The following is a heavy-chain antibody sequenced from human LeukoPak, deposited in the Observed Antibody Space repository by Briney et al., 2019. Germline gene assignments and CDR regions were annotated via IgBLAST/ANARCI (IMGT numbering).Heavy chain of an antibody. Sequence: SETLSLTCAVYGGSFSGYYWSWIRQPPGKGLEWIGEINHSGSTNYNPSLKSRVTISVDTSKNQFSLKLSSVTTADTAVYYCATAPRNYDYVWGSYRSGDAFDIWGQGTMVTVSS. J-gene: IGHJ3*02. CDR2: INHSGST. CDR3: ATAPRNYDYVWGSYRSGDAFDI. CDR1: GGSFSGYY. V-gene: IGHV4-34*01. D-gene: IGHD3-16*02.